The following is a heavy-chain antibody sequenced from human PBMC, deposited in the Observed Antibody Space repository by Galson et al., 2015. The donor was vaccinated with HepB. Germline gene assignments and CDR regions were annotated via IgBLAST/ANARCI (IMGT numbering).Heavy chain of an antibody. D-gene: IGHD6-13*01. CDR3: ARAQQLVIFDY. J-gene: IGHJ4*02. CDR1: GFTFSSYS. Sequence: SLRLSCAASGFTFSSYSMNWVRQAPGKGLEWVSSISSSSSYIYYADSVKGRFTISRDNAKNSLYLQMNCLRAEDTAVYYCARAQQLVIFDYWGQGTLVTVSS. CDR2: ISSSSSYI. V-gene: IGHV3-21*01.